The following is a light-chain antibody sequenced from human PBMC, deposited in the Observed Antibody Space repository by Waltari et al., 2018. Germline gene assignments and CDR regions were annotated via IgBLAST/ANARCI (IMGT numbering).Light chain of an antibody. V-gene: IGLV3-1*01. CDR1: KLGDKY. CDR2: EDT. Sequence: SYELTQPPSVSVSPGQAVSITCSGKKLGDKYVNWYQQKAGQSPVLVIYEDTKRPSGIPGRLSASNSGNTGTLTISETQAMDEADYYCQTWDSSSYVFGTGTTVTVL. J-gene: IGLJ1*01. CDR3: QTWDSSSYV.